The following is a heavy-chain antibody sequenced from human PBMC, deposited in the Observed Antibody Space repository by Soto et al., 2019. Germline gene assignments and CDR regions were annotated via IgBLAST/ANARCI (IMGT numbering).Heavy chain of an antibody. V-gene: IGHV4-59*01. CDR2: IYYSVST. CDR1: GGSISSYY. D-gene: IGHD1-1*01. Sequence: SETLSLTCTVSGGSISSYYWSWIRQPPGKGLEWIGYIYYSVSTNYNPSLKSRVTISVDRSKNQFSLKLSSVTAADTAVYYCARGNPVPLDYWGQGTLVTVSS. CDR3: ARGNPVPLDY. J-gene: IGHJ4*02.